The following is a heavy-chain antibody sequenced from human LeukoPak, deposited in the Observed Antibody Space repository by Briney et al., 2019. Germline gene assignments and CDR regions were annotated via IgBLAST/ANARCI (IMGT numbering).Heavy chain of an antibody. Sequence: SETLSLTCAVYGGSFSGYYWSWIRQPPGKGLEWIGEINHSGSTNYSPSLKSRVTISVDTSKNQFSLKLSSVTAADTAVYYCARRRLENLWGSYRYPPYYFDYWGQGTLVTVSS. J-gene: IGHJ4*02. CDR3: ARRRLENLWGSYRYPPYYFDY. CDR2: INHSGST. CDR1: GGSFSGYY. V-gene: IGHV4-34*01. D-gene: IGHD3-16*02.